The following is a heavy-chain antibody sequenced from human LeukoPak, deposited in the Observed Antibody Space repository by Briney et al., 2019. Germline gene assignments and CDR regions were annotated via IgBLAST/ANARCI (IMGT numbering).Heavy chain of an antibody. CDR1: GYTFTGHY. J-gene: IGHJ6*03. CDR2: INPSGDPT. V-gene: IGHV1-46*01. CDR3: ARSSGYYSSLFYMHV. D-gene: IGHD3-22*01. Sequence: ASVTVSCKASGYTFTGHYMHWVRQAPGQGLEWVGIINPSGDPTTYAQKFQGRVTMTSDMSTSTVYMELSSLRSEDTAVYYCARSSGYYSSLFYMHVWGKGTTVTVSS.